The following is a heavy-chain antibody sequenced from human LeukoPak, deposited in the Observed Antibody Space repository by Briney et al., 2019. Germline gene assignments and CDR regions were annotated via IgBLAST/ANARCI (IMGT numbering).Heavy chain of an antibody. D-gene: IGHD6-19*01. Sequence: GGSLRLSCAASGFTVSSNYMSWVRQAPGKGLEWVSVIYSGDNTFYADSVKGRFTISRDNSKNTLYLQMNSLRAEDTAVYYCAKGNLLIAVAGTFDYWGQGTLVTVSS. CDR1: GFTVSSNY. CDR2: IYSGDNT. V-gene: IGHV3-53*01. CDR3: AKGNLLIAVAGTFDY. J-gene: IGHJ4*02.